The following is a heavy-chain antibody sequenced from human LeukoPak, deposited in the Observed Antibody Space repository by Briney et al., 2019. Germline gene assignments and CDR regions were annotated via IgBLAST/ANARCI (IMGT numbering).Heavy chain of an antibody. CDR2: ISAYNGNT. J-gene: IGHJ6*02. CDR3: ARDTIYYDSSGYSYGMDV. V-gene: IGHV1-18*01. CDR1: GYTFTSYG. D-gene: IGHD3-22*01. Sequence: ASVKVSCKASGYTFTSYGISWVRQAPGQGLEWMGWISAYNGNTNYAQKLQGRVTMTTDTSTSTAYMELRSLRSDDTAVYYCARDTIYYDSSGYSYGMDVWGQGTTVTVSS.